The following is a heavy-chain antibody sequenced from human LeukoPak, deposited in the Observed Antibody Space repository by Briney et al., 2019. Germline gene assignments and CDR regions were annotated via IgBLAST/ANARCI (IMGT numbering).Heavy chain of an antibody. CDR1: GFTFSSYY. CDR3: ARWGNYGPAFDI. D-gene: IGHD3-16*01. V-gene: IGHV3-7*01. J-gene: IGHJ3*02. Sequence: PGGSLRLSCAASGFTFSSYYMRWVRQAPGEGRERVANIKQDGSEKYYVDSVKGRFTISRDNAKNSLYLQMNSLRAEDTAVYYCARWGNYGPAFDIWGQGTMVTVSS. CDR2: IKQDGSEK.